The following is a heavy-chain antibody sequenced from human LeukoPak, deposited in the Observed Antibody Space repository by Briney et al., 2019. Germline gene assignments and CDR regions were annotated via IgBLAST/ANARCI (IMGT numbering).Heavy chain of an antibody. Sequence: SETLSLTCTVSGGSISSYYWSWIRQPPGKGLEWIGYIYYSGTTNYNPSLKSRVTISVDTSKNQFSLKLNSVTAADTAVYYCARASRSGYFDYWGQGTLVTVSS. D-gene: IGHD3-3*01. CDR1: GGSISSYY. CDR3: ARASRSGYFDY. V-gene: IGHV4-59*01. CDR2: IYYSGTT. J-gene: IGHJ4*02.